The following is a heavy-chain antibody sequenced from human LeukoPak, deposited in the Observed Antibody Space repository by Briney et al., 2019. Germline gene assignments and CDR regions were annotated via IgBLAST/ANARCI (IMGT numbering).Heavy chain of an antibody. CDR2: IIPIFGTA. CDR1: GGTFSSYA. V-gene: IGHV1-69*13. J-gene: IGHJ4*02. CDR3: ARARNYCSGGSCYYFDY. D-gene: IGHD2-15*01. Sequence: ASVKVSCKASGGTFSSYAISWVRQAPGQGLEWMGGIIPIFGTANYAQKFQGRVTITADESTSTAYMELSSLRSEDTAVYYCARARNYCSGGSCYYFDYWGQGTLVTVSS.